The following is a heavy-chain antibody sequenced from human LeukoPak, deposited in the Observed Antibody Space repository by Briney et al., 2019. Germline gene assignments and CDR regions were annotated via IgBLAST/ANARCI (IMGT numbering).Heavy chain of an antibody. V-gene: IGHV3-23*01. CDR1: GFTFSSYA. CDR3: AKSTITTRRGNYYMDV. D-gene: IGHD3-3*01. CDR2: ISGSGGST. Sequence: GGSLRLSCAASGFTFSSYAMSWVRQAPGKGLEWVSAISGSGGSTYYADSVKGRFTISRDNSKNTLYLQMSSLRAEDTAVYYCAKSTITTRRGNYYMDVWGKGTTVTVSS. J-gene: IGHJ6*03.